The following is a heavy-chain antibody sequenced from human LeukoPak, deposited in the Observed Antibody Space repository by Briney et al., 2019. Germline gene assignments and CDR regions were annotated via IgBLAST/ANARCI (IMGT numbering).Heavy chain of an antibody. CDR1: GFTFSSYS. J-gene: IGHJ6*02. Sequence: GGSLRLSCAASGFTFSSYSMNWVRQAPGKGLEWVSYISSSSTIYYADSVKGRFTISRDNAKNSLYLQMNSLRDEDTAVYYCARDVVRGSYYYGMDVWGQGTTVTVSS. CDR2: ISSSSTI. D-gene: IGHD2-15*01. V-gene: IGHV3-48*02. CDR3: ARDVVRGSYYYGMDV.